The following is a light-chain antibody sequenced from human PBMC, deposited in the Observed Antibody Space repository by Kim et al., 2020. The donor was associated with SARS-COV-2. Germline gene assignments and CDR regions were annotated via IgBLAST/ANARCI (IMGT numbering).Light chain of an antibody. J-gene: IGLJ1*01. Sequence: SPGQTASITCSGDNLGDKFAYWYHHRPGLSPVLYIYNDSLRLSGWAERFSGSDSGDAGTLATSATRTMNSDGIYCHVRNGSTAYVFGGGTKVTVL. CDR1: NLGDKF. V-gene: IGLV3-1*01. CDR3: HVRNGSTAYV. CDR2: NDS.